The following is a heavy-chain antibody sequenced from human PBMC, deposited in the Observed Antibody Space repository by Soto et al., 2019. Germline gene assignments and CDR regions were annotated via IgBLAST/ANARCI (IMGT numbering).Heavy chain of an antibody. D-gene: IGHD6-6*01. CDR1: GGTFSSYA. V-gene: IGHV1-69*01. J-gene: IGHJ6*02. CDR3: ARVWYSSSPRVSDRRVYYYCYGMDV. Sequence: QVQLVQSGAEVKKPGSSVKVSCKASGGTFSSYAISWVRQAPGQGLEWMGGIIPIFGTANYAQKFQGRVTITADESTSTAYMELSSLRSEDTAVYYCARVWYSSSPRVSDRRVYYYCYGMDVWGQGTTVTVSS. CDR2: IIPIFGTA.